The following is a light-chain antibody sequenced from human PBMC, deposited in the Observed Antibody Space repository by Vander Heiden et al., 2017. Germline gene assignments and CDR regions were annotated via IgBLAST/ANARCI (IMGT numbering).Light chain of an antibody. CDR2: LGS. J-gene: IGKJ1*01. CDR1: QSLLYSNGYNY. CDR3: MQALQTPT. Sequence: DIVMTQSPLSLPVTPGEPASISCRSSQSLLYSNGYNYLDWYLQKPGQSPQLLIYLGSNRASGVPDRFSGSGSGTDFTLKISRVEAEDVGVYYCMQALQTPTFGQGTKVXIK. V-gene: IGKV2-28*01.